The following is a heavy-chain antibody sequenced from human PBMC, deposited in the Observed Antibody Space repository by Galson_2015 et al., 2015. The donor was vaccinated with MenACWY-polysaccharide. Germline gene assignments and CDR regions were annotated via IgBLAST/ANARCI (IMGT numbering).Heavy chain of an antibody. J-gene: IGHJ4*02. Sequence: SLRLSCAASGFTFSSYSMNWIRQAPGKGLEWVSYISGSSSPIYYADSVKGRFTISRDSAKNSLYLLMNSLRDEDTAVYYCARGPNWNFDYWGRGTLVTVSS. D-gene: IGHD1-20*01. CDR2: ISGSSSPI. CDR1: GFTFSSYS. CDR3: ARGPNWNFDY. V-gene: IGHV3-48*02.